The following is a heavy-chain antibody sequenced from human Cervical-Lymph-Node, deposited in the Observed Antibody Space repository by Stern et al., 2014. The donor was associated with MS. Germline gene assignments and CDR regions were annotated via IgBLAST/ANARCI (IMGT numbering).Heavy chain of an antibody. CDR1: GFTFSSYG. J-gene: IGHJ4*02. CDR3: ARETRVASGRFDY. CDR2: IWYDGSNK. V-gene: IGHV3-33*01. D-gene: IGHD2-15*01. Sequence: QMQLVQSGGGVVQPGRSLRLSCAASGFTFSSYGMHWVRQAPGKGLEWVALIWYDGSNKYYAGSVKGRFTISRDNSKNTLYLQMNSLRAEDTAVYYCARETRVASGRFDYWGQGTLVTVSS.